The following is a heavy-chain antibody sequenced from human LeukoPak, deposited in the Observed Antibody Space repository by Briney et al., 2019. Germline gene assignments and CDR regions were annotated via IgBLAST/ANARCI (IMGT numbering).Heavy chain of an antibody. CDR2: ISSSSSYI. D-gene: IGHD3-10*01. J-gene: IGHJ4*02. CDR1: GFTFSSYA. CDR3: ARDRRYYGSGSYDY. V-gene: IGHV3-21*01. Sequence: GGSLRLSCAASGFTFSSYAMSWVRQAPGKGLEWVSSISSSSSYIYYADSVKGRFTISRDNAKNSLYLQMNSLRAEDTAVYYCARDRRYYGSGSYDYWGQGTLVTVSS.